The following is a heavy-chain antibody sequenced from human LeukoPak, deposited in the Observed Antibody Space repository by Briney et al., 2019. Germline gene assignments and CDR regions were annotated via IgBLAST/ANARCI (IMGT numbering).Heavy chain of an antibody. J-gene: IGHJ4*02. V-gene: IGHV1-3*01. Sequence: ASVKVSCKASGYTFTSYAMHWVRQAPGQRLEWMGWINAGNGNTKYSQKFRGRVTITRDTSASTAYMELSSLRSEDTAVYYCARDLAIVVVITTRPRGVFDYWGQGTLVTVSS. CDR2: INAGNGNT. CDR1: GYTFTSYA. D-gene: IGHD3-22*01. CDR3: ARDLAIVVVITTRPRGVFDY.